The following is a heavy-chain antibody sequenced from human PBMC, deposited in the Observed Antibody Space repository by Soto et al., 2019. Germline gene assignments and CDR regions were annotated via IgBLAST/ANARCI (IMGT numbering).Heavy chain of an antibody. CDR2: ISGTGGST. Sequence: GGSLRLSCAASGGNFISYAMSWVRQAPGKGLEWVSTISGTGGSTYYPDSVKGRFTISRDNSKNTVYLQMNSLRAEDAAVYYCAKEMTSGYYLFDYWGQGTLVTVSS. J-gene: IGHJ4*02. D-gene: IGHD3-22*01. CDR3: AKEMTSGYYLFDY. V-gene: IGHV3-23*01. CDR1: GGNFISYA.